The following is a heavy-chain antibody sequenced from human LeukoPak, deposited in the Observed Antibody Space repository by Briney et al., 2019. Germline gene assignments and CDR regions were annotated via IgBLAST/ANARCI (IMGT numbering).Heavy chain of an antibody. V-gene: IGHV3-48*03. J-gene: IGHJ5*02. CDR1: GYTFTSYD. CDR3: ARGQLDYDSSGYYYGYWFDP. Sequence: SCKASGYTFTSYDINWVRQAPGKGLEWVSYISSSGSTIYYADSVKGRFTISRDNAKNSLYLQMDSLRAEDTAVYYCARGQLDYDSSGYYYGYWFDPWGQGTLVTASS. CDR2: ISSSGSTI. D-gene: IGHD3-22*01.